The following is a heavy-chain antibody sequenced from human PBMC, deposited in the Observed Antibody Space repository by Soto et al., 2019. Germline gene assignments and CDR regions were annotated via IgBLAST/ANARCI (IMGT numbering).Heavy chain of an antibody. CDR2: ISWHSGSI. CDR1: GSTFDDYA. D-gene: IGHD6-19*01. J-gene: IGHJ3*02. CDR3: AKDSGYRIGWYDGYDAFDI. V-gene: IGHV3-9*01. Sequence: GGSLRLSYEASGSTFDDYARHRVRQAPGKGLEWVSGISWHSGSIGYADSVKGRFTISRDNAKNALYLQMNSLRAEDTALYYCAKDSGYRIGWYDGYDAFDIWG.